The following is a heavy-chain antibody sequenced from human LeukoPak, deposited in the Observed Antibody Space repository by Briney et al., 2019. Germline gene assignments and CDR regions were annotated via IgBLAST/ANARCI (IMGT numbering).Heavy chain of an antibody. V-gene: IGHV3-21*01. CDR1: GFSFSSYN. CDR2: ITSSSSYT. Sequence: GGSLRLSCAASGFSFSSYNMNWVRLASGKGLEWVSSITSSSSYTFYADSVKGRFTISRDNAKNSLYLQINSLRVEDTAVYYCARDSSGWSNWFDPWGQGTLVTVSS. J-gene: IGHJ5*02. D-gene: IGHD6-19*01. CDR3: ARDSSGWSNWFDP.